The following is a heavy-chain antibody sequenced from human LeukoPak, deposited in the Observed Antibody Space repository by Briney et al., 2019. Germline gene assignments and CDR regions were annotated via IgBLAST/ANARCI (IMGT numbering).Heavy chain of an antibody. J-gene: IGHJ3*02. CDR2: IFYSGST. CDR3: AKSNGYGLIDI. CDR1: SGSLSTSNYY. V-gene: IGHV4-39*07. Sequence: LGTLSVTCTVSSGSLSTSNYYWGWVRQPPGKALEWLGNIFYSGSTYFSTSLKGRVPIPLDTSRNQFSLKLNSVTAADAAVYYCAKSNGYGLIDIWGQGTMVSVSS. D-gene: IGHD3-22*01.